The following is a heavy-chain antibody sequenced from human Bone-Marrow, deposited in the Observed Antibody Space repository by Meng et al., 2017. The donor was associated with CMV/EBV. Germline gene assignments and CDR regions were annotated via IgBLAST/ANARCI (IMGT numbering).Heavy chain of an antibody. V-gene: IGHV1-69*05. CDR2: IIPIFGTA. J-gene: IGHJ6*01. D-gene: IGHD6-6*01. CDR3: ASSYSSSRIDYYYYYGMDV. CDR1: GGTFSSYA. Sequence: SVKVSCKASGGTFSSYAISWVRQAPGQGLEWMGGIIPIFGTANYAQKFQGRVTITTDESTSTAYMELSSLRSEDTAVYYCASSYSSSRIDYYYYYGMDVWTRDHGHRLL.